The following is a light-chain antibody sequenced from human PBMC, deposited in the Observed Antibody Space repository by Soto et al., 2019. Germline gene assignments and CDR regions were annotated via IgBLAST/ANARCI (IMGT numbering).Light chain of an antibody. Sequence: QSALTQPASVSGSPGQSITISCTGTSSDVGAYNYVSWYQQHPGKAPKLMIYDVSNRPSGISDRFSSSKSANTASLTISGLQAEDEADYYCSSYTTDSTVVFGGGTKLTVL. CDR2: DVS. V-gene: IGLV2-14*01. CDR1: SSDVGAYNY. CDR3: SSYTTDSTVV. J-gene: IGLJ2*01.